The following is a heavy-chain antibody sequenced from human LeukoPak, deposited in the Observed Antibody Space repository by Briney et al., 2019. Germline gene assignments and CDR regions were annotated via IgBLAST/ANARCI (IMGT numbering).Heavy chain of an antibody. V-gene: IGHV4-30-2*01. CDR1: GGSISSGGYS. Sequence: SQTLSLTCAVSGGSISSGGYSWSWIRQPPGKGLEWIGYIYHSGSTYYNPSLKGRVTISVDRSKNQFSLKLSSVTAADTAVYYCARGRGRVGRLPNFDYWGQGTLVTVSS. CDR2: IYHSGST. D-gene: IGHD3-16*01. J-gene: IGHJ4*02. CDR3: ARGRGRVGRLPNFDY.